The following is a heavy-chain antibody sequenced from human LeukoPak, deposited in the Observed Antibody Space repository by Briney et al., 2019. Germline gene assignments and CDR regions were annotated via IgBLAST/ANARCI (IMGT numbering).Heavy chain of an antibody. J-gene: IGHJ4*02. V-gene: IGHV3-15*07. Sequence: GGSLRLSCAASGFTFSNAWMNWVRQAPGKGLEWVGRIKSKTDGATIDYAAPVKGRFTISRDDSRNMVFLQMDSLKTEDTAVYYCTTKRVGAPAFDYWGQGTLVTVSS. CDR2: IKSKTDGATI. D-gene: IGHD1-26*01. CDR1: GFTFSNAW. CDR3: TTKRVGAPAFDY.